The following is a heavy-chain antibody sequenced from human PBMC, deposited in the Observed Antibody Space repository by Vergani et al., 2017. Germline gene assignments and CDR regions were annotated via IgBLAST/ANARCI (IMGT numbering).Heavy chain of an antibody. D-gene: IGHD1-1*01. CDR1: EYSFGNYR. V-gene: IGHV5-51*01. CDR2: IYPADSDT. Sequence: EVELVQSGPEMRKPGESLKFSCKGSEYSFGNYRNGWLRQMPGKGLEWMGIIYPADSDTRYSPSFQGQVTISADKSISTAFLQWDSLKASDTALYYCARHTTYTDSWGQGTLVTVSS. J-gene: IGHJ4*02. CDR3: ARHTTYTDS.